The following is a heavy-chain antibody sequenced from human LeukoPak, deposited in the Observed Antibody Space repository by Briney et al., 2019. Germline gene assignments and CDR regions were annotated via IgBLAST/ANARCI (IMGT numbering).Heavy chain of an antibody. J-gene: IGHJ5*02. D-gene: IGHD6-13*01. V-gene: IGHV4-61*02. Sequence: NPSQTLSLTCTVSGGSISSASYYWSWIRQPAGKGLEWIGRIYTSGSTNYSPSLKSRVTISVDTSKNQFSLKLSSVTAADTAVYYCARAREGAAAGPRMNWFDPWGQGTLVTVSS. CDR2: IYTSGST. CDR3: ARAREGAAAGPRMNWFDP. CDR1: GGSISSASYY.